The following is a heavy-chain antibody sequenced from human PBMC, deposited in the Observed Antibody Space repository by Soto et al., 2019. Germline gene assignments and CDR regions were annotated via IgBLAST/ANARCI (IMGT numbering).Heavy chain of an antibody. D-gene: IGHD3-10*01. Sequence: EVQLVESGGGLVQPGGSLRLSCAASGFTFSSYSMNWVRQAPGKGLEWVSYISSSSTIYYADSVKGRFTISRDNAKNSLYLQMNSLRDEDTAVYYCARDWLMVRGHWGQGTLVTVSS. CDR2: ISSSSTI. CDR1: GFTFSSYS. CDR3: ARDWLMVRGH. J-gene: IGHJ4*02. V-gene: IGHV3-48*02.